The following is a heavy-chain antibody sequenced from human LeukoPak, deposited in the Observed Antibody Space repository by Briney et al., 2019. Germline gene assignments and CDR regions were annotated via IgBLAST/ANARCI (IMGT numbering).Heavy chain of an antibody. J-gene: IGHJ3*02. CDR1: GFTFSDYW. Sequence: GGSLRLSCAASGFTFSDYWMHWVRQAPGKGLVWVSRLIMDGSDTNYADSVKGRFTISRDNAKNTLYLQMSSLRADDTAVYYCARGPSIAARYDAFDIWGQGTMVTVSS. D-gene: IGHD6-6*01. CDR2: LIMDGSDT. CDR3: ARGPSIAARYDAFDI. V-gene: IGHV3-74*01.